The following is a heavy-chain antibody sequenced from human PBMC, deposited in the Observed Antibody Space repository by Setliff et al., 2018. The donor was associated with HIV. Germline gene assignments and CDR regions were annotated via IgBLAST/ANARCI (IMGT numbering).Heavy chain of an antibody. Sequence: PSETLSLTCTVSGVSISRYYWNWIRQPPGKGLEWIGYFSFSADNKYNPSLQSRVAISGDTSKNQFSLTLNSLTAADTALYYCASGRGAKGGYDYFGSWGQGTLVTVSS. CDR1: GVSISRYY. J-gene: IGHJ4*02. D-gene: IGHD5-12*01. V-gene: IGHV4-59*01. CDR2: FSFSADN. CDR3: ASGRGAKGGYDYFGS.